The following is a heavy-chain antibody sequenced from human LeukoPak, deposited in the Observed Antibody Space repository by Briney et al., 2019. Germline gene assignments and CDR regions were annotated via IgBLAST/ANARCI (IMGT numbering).Heavy chain of an antibody. D-gene: IGHD3-9*01. J-gene: IGHJ5*02. V-gene: IGHV4-59*01. Sequence: SETLSLTCTVSGGSISSYYWSWIPQPPGKGLEWIGYIYYSGSTNYNPSLKSRVTISVDTSKNQFSLKLSSVTAADTAVYYCARGTSYDMFDPWGQGTLVTVSS. CDR2: IYYSGST. CDR1: GGSISSYY. CDR3: ARGTSYDMFDP.